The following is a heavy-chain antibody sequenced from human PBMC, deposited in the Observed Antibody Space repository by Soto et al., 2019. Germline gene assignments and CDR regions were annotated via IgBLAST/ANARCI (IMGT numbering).Heavy chain of an antibody. J-gene: IGHJ6*02. V-gene: IGHV5-10-1*01. D-gene: IGHD6-6*01. CDR2: IDPSDSYT. Sequence: PGESLKISCKGSGYSFTSYWISWVRQMPGKGLEWMGRIDPSDSYTNYSPSFQGHVTISADKSISTAYLQWSSLKASDTAMYYCARLRQLVPPYYYYYGMDVWGQGTTVTVSS. CDR1: GYSFTSYW. CDR3: ARLRQLVPPYYYYYGMDV.